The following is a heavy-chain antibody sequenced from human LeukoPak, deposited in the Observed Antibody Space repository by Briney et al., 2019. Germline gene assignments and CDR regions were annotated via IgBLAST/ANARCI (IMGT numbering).Heavy chain of an antibody. CDR3: ARQIREAAAGTRWFDP. D-gene: IGHD6-13*01. J-gene: IGHJ5*02. CDR2: TYYSGST. Sequence: SETLSLTCTVSGGSISSSSYYWGWIRQPPGKGLEWIGSTYYSGSTYYNPSLKSRVNISVDTSKNQFSLKLSSVTAADTAVYYCARQIREAAAGTRWFDPWGQGTLVTVSS. CDR1: GGSISSSSYY. V-gene: IGHV4-39*01.